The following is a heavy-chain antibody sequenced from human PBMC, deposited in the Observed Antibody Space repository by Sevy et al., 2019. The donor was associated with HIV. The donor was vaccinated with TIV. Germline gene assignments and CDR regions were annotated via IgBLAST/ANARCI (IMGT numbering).Heavy chain of an antibody. CDR1: GFTFSSYW. CDR3: ARDVLLRAGAFDI. D-gene: IGHD3-10*01. Sequence: GGSLRLSCAASGFTFSSYWMSWVRQAPGKGLEWVANIKQDGSEKYYVDSVKGRFTIPRDNAKNSLYLQMNSLRAEDTAVYYCARDVLLRAGAFDIWGQGTMVTVSS. CDR2: IKQDGSEK. V-gene: IGHV3-7*03. J-gene: IGHJ3*02.